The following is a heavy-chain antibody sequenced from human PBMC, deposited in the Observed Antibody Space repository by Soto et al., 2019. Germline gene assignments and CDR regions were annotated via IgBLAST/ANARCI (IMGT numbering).Heavy chain of an antibody. V-gene: IGHV3-43*01. CDR1: GFTFDDYT. CDR3: AKGGGSGSIPYYYYGMDV. Sequence: GGSLRLSCAASGFTFDDYTMHWVRQAPGKGLEWVSLISWDGGSTYYADSVKGRFTISRDNSKNSLYLQMNSLRTEDTALYYCAKGGGSGSIPYYYYGMDVWGQGTTVTVSS. J-gene: IGHJ6*02. D-gene: IGHD3-10*01. CDR2: ISWDGGST.